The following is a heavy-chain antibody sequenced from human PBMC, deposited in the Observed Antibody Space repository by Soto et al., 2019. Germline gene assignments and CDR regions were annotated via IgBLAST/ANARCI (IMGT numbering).Heavy chain of an antibody. CDR3: AKETYYHDSSGYHFDY. V-gene: IGHV3-23*01. CDR1: GFTFSSYA. D-gene: IGHD3-22*01. Sequence: XGSLRLSCSASGFTFSSYAMSWVRQAPGKGLEWVSAISGSGGSTYYADSVKGRFTISRDNSKNTLYLQMNSLRAEDTAVYYCAKETYYHDSSGYHFDYWGQGTLVTVSS. J-gene: IGHJ4*02. CDR2: ISGSGGST.